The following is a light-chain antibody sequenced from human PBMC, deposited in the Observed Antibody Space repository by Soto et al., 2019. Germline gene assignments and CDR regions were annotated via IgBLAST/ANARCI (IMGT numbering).Light chain of an antibody. V-gene: IGKV1-12*02. Sequence: DIQMTRPPSSWFAPFGDRVTITCRRIQIIVTWLAWYQQNPGKAPTLLIYGASTLQSGVPSRFSGSGSGTDFTLTITNLQAEDSAIYYCQQANSFPFTFGPGTKVDIK. CDR1: QIIVTW. CDR3: QQANSFPFT. J-gene: IGKJ3*01. CDR2: GAS.